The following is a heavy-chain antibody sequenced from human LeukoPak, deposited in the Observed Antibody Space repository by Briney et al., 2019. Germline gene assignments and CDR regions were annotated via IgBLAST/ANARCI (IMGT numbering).Heavy chain of an antibody. CDR2: ITHNGGT. CDR1: GGSFSGYY. D-gene: IGHD6-6*01. Sequence: SETLSLTCAVYGGSFSGYYCTWIRQPPGKGLEWIGEITHNGGTAYNPSLKSRATISLDTSKNQFSLRLSSVTAADAAVYYCARGDISARLQHWAQGTLVSVSS. CDR3: ARGDISARLQH. V-gene: IGHV4-34*01. J-gene: IGHJ1*01.